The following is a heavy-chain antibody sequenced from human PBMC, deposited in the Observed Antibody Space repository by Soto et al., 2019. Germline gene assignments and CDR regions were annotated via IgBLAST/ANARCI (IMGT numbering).Heavy chain of an antibody. CDR2: IIPIFGTA. Sequence: GASVKVSCKASGGTFSSYAISWVRQAPGQGLEWMGGIIPIFGTANYAQKFQGRVTITADESTSTAYMELSSLRSEDTAVYYCARDLWFGELLSPTLYYYYGMDVWGQGTTVTVSS. D-gene: IGHD3-10*01. CDR3: ARDLWFGELLSPTLYYYYGMDV. J-gene: IGHJ6*02. V-gene: IGHV1-69*13. CDR1: GGTFSSYA.